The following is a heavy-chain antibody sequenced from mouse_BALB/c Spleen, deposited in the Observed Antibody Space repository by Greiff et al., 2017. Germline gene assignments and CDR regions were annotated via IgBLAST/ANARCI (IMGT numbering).Heavy chain of an antibody. Sequence: VQLQQSGPELVKPGASVKMSCKASGYTFTSYVMHWVKQKPGQGLEWIGYISCYNGATSYNQKFKGKATFTVDTSSSTAYMQFNSLTSEDSAVYYCARGLGYAMDYWGQGTSVTVSS. CDR2: ISCYNGAT. CDR3: ARGLGYAMDY. J-gene: IGHJ4*01. CDR1: GYTFTSYV. D-gene: IGHD3-3*01. V-gene: IGHV1-14*01.